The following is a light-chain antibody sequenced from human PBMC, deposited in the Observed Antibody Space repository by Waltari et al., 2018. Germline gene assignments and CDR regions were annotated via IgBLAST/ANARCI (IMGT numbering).Light chain of an antibody. CDR1: QSLLHSNGYNY. V-gene: IGKV2-28*01. J-gene: IGKJ2*01. CDR2: LGS. CDR3: MQILQPART. Sequence: DILMTQSPLSLPVTPGEPASISCRSSQSLLHSNGYNYLDWYLQKPGQSPMGLIYLGSNRASGVPDRFSGSGSGTDFTLNISRVEAEDVGVYYCMQILQPARTFGQGTRLEIK.